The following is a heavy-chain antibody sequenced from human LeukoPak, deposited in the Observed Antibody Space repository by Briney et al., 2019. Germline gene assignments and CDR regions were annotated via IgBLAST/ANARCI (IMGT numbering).Heavy chain of an antibody. V-gene: IGHV3-11*04. J-gene: IGHJ1*01. CDR3: ASPGLIVGAIQH. CDR1: GFTFSDYY. D-gene: IGHD1-26*01. Sequence: PGGSLRLSCAASGFTFSDYYMSWIRQAPGKGPEWVSYISSSGSTIYYADSVKGRFTISRDNAKNSLYPQMNSLRAEDTAVYYCASPGLIVGAIQHWGQGTLVTVSS. CDR2: ISSSGSTI.